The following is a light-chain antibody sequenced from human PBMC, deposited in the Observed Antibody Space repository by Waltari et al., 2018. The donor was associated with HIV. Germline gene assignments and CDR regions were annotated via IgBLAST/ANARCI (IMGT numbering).Light chain of an antibody. CDR1: QSVSSSY. CDR3: QQYGSSPRT. CDR2: GAS. J-gene: IGKJ1*01. V-gene: IGKV3-20*01. Sequence: EIVLTQSPGTLSLSPGERATLPCRASQSVSSSYLAWYQQKPGQAPRLLIYGASSETTGIPDRFSGSASGTDFTLTISRLEPEDFAVYYCQQYGSSPRTFGQGTKVEIK.